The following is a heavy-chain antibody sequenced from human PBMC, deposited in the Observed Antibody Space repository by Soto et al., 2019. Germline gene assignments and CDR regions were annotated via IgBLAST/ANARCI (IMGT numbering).Heavy chain of an antibody. CDR2: INPNSGGT. CDR3: ARGDRRIAAAESFYYYGMDV. CDR1: GYTFTGYY. J-gene: IGHJ6*02. V-gene: IGHV1-2*04. D-gene: IGHD6-13*01. Sequence: GASVKVSCKASGYTFTGYYMHWVRQAPGQRPEWMGWINPNSGGTNYAQKFQGWVTMTRDTSISTAYMELSRLRSDDTAVYYCARGDRRIAAAESFYYYGMDVWGQGTTVTAP.